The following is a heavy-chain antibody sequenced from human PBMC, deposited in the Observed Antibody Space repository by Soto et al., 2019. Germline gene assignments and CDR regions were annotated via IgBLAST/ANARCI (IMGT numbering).Heavy chain of an antibody. Sequence: QVQLVQSGPEVKKPGASVKVSCKASGYTFTTYYIHWVRQAPGQGLEWMGIINPNSGSTSSAQKFQGRFTMARDTSTSTVYMELSSLRSEDTAVYYCSRAPFASGSGWYDYWGQGTLLTVSS. V-gene: IGHV1-46*03. CDR3: SRAPFASGSGWYDY. CDR2: INPNSGST. D-gene: IGHD6-19*01. J-gene: IGHJ4*02. CDR1: GYTFTTYY.